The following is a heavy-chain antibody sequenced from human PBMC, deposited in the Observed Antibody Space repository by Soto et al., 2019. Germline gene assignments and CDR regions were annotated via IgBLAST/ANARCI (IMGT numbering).Heavy chain of an antibody. CDR3: ARDWGTYDSSGYYHRRYNWFDP. V-gene: IGHV4-31*03. CDR2: IYYSGST. D-gene: IGHD3-22*01. J-gene: IGHJ5*02. Sequence: SETLSLTCTVSGGSISSGGYYWSWIRQHPGKGLEWIGYIYYSGSTYYNPSLKSRVTISVDTSKNQFSLKLSSVTAADTAVYYCARDWGTYDSSGYYHRRYNWFDPWGQGALVTVSS. CDR1: GGSISSGGYY.